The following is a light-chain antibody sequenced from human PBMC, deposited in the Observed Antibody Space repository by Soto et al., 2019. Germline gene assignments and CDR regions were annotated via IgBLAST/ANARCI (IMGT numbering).Light chain of an antibody. CDR3: QQYGSSPDT. Sequence: EIVLTQSPGTLSLSPGERATLSCRASQSVSSSYLAWYQQKPGQAPRLLIYGASSRATGIPDRFSGSGSGTDFTLTISRLEPEDFAVYYCQQYGSSPDTFGPGTKVDTK. V-gene: IGKV3-20*01. J-gene: IGKJ3*01. CDR1: QSVSSSY. CDR2: GAS.